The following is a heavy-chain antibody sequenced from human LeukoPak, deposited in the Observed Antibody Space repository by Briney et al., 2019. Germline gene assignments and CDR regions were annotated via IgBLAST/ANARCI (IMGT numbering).Heavy chain of an antibody. V-gene: IGHV3-64D*06. CDR2: ISGSGNGFGI. Sequence: GGSLRLSCSASGFVFTIYTMYWVRQAPGKGPEYVSTISGSGNGFGIYYADSVKGRFTISRDDSKSILYLQMNGLRSEDTAVYYCVKDFGRIRGTPDSWGQGTLVTVSS. D-gene: IGHD1-26*01. CDR3: VKDFGRIRGTPDS. J-gene: IGHJ4*02. CDR1: GFVFTIYT.